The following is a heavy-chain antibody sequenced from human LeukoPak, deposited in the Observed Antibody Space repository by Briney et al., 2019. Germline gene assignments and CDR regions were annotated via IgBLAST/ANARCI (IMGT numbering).Heavy chain of an antibody. CDR1: GGSISSYY. V-gene: IGHV4-59*01. D-gene: IGHD3-22*01. Sequence: SETLSLTCTVSGGSISSYYWSWIRQPPGKGLEWIGYIYYSGSTNYNPSLKSRVTISVDPSKNQFSLKLSSVTAADTAVFYCARDSYDSSGQAFDYWGQGTLVTVSS. J-gene: IGHJ4*02. CDR3: ARDSYDSSGQAFDY. CDR2: IYYSGST.